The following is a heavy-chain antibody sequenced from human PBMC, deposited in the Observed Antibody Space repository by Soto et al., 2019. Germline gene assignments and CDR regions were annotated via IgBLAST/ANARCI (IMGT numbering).Heavy chain of an antibody. V-gene: IGHV1-69*12. CDR3: ARSDIVLVPAAMYYYYGMDV. J-gene: IGHJ6*02. CDR1: GGTFSSYA. D-gene: IGHD2-2*01. Sequence: QVQLVQSGAEVKKPGSSVKVSCKASGGTFSSYAISWVRQAPGQGLEWMGGIIPIFGTANYAQKFQGRVTITAYESTSTAYMELSSLRSEDTAVYYCARSDIVLVPAAMYYYYGMDVWGQGTTVTVSS. CDR2: IIPIFGTA.